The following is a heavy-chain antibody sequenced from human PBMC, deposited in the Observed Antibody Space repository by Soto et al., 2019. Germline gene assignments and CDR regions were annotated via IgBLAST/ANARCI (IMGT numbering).Heavy chain of an antibody. CDR3: VLGPIAARRSYYGMDV. CDR2: IWYDGSNK. CDR1: GFTFSSYG. J-gene: IGHJ6*02. D-gene: IGHD6-6*01. V-gene: IGHV3-33*01. Sequence: PGGSLRLSCAASGFTFSSYGMHWVRQAPGKGLEWVAVIWYDGSNKYYADSVKGRFTISRDNSKNTLYLQMNSLRAEDTAVYYCVLGPIAARRSYYGMDVWGQGTTVTVSS.